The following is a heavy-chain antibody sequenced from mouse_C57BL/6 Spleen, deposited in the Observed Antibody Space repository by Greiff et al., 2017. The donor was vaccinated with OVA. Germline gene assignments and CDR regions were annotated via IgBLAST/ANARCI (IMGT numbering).Heavy chain of an antibody. D-gene: IGHD2-5*01. V-gene: IGHV5-17*01. J-gene: IGHJ4*01. CDR2: ISSGSSTI. Sequence: EVKLVESGGGLVKPGGSLKLSCAASGFTFSDYGMHWVRQAPEKGLEWVAYISSGSSTIYYADTVKGRFTISRDNAKNTLFLQMTSLRSEDTAMYYCARAYYSNSYAMDYWGQGTSVTVSS. CDR1: GFTFSDYG. CDR3: ARAYYSNSYAMDY.